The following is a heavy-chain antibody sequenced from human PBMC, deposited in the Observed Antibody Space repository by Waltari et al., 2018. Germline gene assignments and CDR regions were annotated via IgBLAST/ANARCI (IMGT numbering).Heavy chain of an antibody. V-gene: IGHV1-69*01. D-gene: IGHD2-8*02. CDR2: IIPMFTTP. CDR1: GGTFSSYS. J-gene: IGHJ2*01. Sequence: QVQLVQSEAEVKKPGSSVKVSCKASGGTFSSYSISWVRQARGQGLEWMGGIIPMFTTPNYARKFQGRLAITAEESTNTAYMELRSLTSEDTAIYYCARDGRRTGIIRYFDLWGRGTLVTVS. CDR3: ARDGRRTGIIRYFDL.